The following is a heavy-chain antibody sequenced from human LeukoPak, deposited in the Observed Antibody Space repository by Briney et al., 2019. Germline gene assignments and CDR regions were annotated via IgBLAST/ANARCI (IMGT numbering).Heavy chain of an antibody. CDR2: ISGSGGST. J-gene: IGHJ4*02. Sequence: GGSLRLSCAASGFTFSSYAMSWVRQAPGKGLEWVSAISGSGGSTYYADSVKGRFTISRDSSKNTLYLQMNSLRAEDTAVYYCAKASYYDFWSGYCHLDYWGQGTLVTVSS. CDR3: AKASYYDFWSGYCHLDY. V-gene: IGHV3-23*01. CDR1: GFTFSSYA. D-gene: IGHD3-3*01.